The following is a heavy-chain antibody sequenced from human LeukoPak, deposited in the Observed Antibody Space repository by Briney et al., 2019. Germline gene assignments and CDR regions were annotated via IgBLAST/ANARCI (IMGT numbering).Heavy chain of an antibody. J-gene: IGHJ4*02. D-gene: IGHD2-2*01. CDR1: GYTFTGYY. CDR3: ARGYCTTTSCREGHDY. CDR2: INPNSGGT. V-gene: IGHV1-2*02. Sequence: ASVKVSCKAAGYTFTGYYMHWVRQAPGQGLEWMGWINPNSGGTNYAQKFQGRVTLTRDTSISTAYMEVSRLRSDDTAVYYCARGYCTTTSCREGHDYWGQGTLVTVSS.